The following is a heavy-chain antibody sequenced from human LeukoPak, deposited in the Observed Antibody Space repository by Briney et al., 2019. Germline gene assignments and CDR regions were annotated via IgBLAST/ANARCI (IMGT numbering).Heavy chain of an antibody. CDR2: INSDGRSM. Sequence: PGGSLRLSCAASGFTFSTNWMYWVRQAPGKGLVWVSRINSDGRSMGYADSVKGRFTISRDNSKNTLYLQMNSLRAEDTAVYYCAKGRPHRGWASSWAHRKTGAFDIWGQGTMVTVSS. D-gene: IGHD6-13*01. V-gene: IGHV3-74*01. CDR1: GFTFSTNW. J-gene: IGHJ3*02. CDR3: AKGRPHRGWASSWAHRKTGAFDI.